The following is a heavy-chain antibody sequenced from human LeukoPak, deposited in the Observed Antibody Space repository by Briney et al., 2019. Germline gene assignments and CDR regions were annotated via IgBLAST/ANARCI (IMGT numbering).Heavy chain of an antibody. CDR1: GFTFRSYA. V-gene: IGHV3-48*01. CDR2: IGGSGSFI. CDR3: ARFLATWDRYYMDV. Sequence: GGSLRLSCAASGFTFRSYAMTWVRQAPGKGLEWVSHIGGSGSFIYYADSVKGRFTISRDNAKNSVSLQMNSLRAEDTAVYYCARFLATWDRYYMDVWGKGTTVSVSS. J-gene: IGHJ6*03. D-gene: IGHD1-26*01.